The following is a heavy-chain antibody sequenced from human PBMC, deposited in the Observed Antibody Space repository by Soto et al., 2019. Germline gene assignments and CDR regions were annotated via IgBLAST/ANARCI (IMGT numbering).Heavy chain of an antibody. J-gene: IGHJ4*02. Sequence: GESLKISCKGSGYSFTSYWIGWVRQMPWKGLEWMGIIYPGDSDTRYSPSFQGQVTISADKSISTAYLQWSSLKASDTAMYYCASLRYCSGGSCYSVAIDYWGQGTLVTVSS. D-gene: IGHD2-15*01. V-gene: IGHV5-51*01. CDR1: GYSFTSYW. CDR2: IYPGDSDT. CDR3: ASLRYCSGGSCYSVAIDY.